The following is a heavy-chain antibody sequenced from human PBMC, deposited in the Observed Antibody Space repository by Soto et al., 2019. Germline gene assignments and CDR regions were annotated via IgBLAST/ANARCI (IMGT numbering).Heavy chain of an antibody. D-gene: IGHD7-27*01. V-gene: IGHV1-69*06. CDR1: GGTFSGHA. CDR2: LIPLFGTT. Sequence: QVQLVQSGAEVKKPGSSVKVSCEASGGTFSGHAISWVRQAPGQGPEWMGGLIPLFGTTQHAQNFQDRLTITADTSTSTAYMELTSLRFEATAIYYCARGPNWGYRFDSWGQGTLVTVSS. J-gene: IGHJ4*02. CDR3: ARGPNWGYRFDS.